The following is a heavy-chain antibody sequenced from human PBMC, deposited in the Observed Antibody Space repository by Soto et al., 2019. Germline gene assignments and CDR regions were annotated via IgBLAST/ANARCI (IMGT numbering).Heavy chain of an antibody. CDR3: AKWSNYYDSSGYYPY. Sequence: EVQLLESGGGLVQPGGALRLSCAATGFTFSSYAMSWVRQAPGKGLEWVSAISGSGGSTYYADSVKGRFTISRDNSKNTLYLQMNSLRAEDTAVYYCAKWSNYYDSSGYYPYWGQGTLVTVSS. CDR1: GFTFSSYA. J-gene: IGHJ4*02. V-gene: IGHV3-23*01. D-gene: IGHD3-22*01. CDR2: ISGSGGST.